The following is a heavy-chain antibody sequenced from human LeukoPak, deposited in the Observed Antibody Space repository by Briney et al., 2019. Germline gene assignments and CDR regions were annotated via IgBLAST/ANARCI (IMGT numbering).Heavy chain of an antibody. J-gene: IGHJ4*02. Sequence: GGSLRLSCAASGFTLRSYTMNWVRQAPGKGLEWVSSIGISSNKIYYADSVKGRFIISRDNAKNSVYLQMNSLRAEDTAVYYCARVQVGGVAKDYWGQGTLVTVSS. CDR1: GFTLRSYT. CDR3: ARVQVGGVAKDY. D-gene: IGHD3-3*01. CDR2: IGISSNKI. V-gene: IGHV3-21*01.